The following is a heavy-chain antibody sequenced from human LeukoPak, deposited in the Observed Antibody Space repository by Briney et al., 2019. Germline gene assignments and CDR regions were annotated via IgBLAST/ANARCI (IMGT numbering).Heavy chain of an antibody. Sequence: PGGSLRLSCAASGFTFSSYWMHWVRQAPGKGLVWVSRINSEGSRTFYADSVKGRFTISRDNAKNTLYLQMNSLRVEDTAIYYCARGGDYPFDYWGQGTLVTVSS. D-gene: IGHD4-17*01. CDR3: ARGGDYPFDY. J-gene: IGHJ4*02. CDR2: INSEGSRT. CDR1: GFTFSSYW. V-gene: IGHV3-74*01.